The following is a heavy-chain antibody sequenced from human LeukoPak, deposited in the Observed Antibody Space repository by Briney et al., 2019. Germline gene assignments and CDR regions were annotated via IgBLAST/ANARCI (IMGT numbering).Heavy chain of an antibody. CDR1: GFTFSSYG. Sequence: GGSLRLSCAASGFTFSSYGMHWVRQAPGKGLEWVAVISYDGSIKYYADSVKGRFTISRDNSKNTLYLQMNSLRAEDTAVYYCAKSTASGYSNDYWGQGTLVTVSS. D-gene: IGHD3-22*01. J-gene: IGHJ4*02. CDR3: AKSTASGYSNDY. CDR2: ISYDGSIK. V-gene: IGHV3-30*18.